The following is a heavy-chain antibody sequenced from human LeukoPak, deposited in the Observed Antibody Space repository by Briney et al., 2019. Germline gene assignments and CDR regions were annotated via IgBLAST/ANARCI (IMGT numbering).Heavy chain of an antibody. J-gene: IGHJ4*02. V-gene: IGHV4-39*01. CDR2: IYYSGST. D-gene: IGHD3-10*01. CDR1: GGSISSSSYY. CDR3: ARKSGSGNDY. Sequence: PSETLSLTCTVSGGSISSSSYYWGWIRQPPGKGLEWIGSIYYSGSTYYNPSLKSRVTISVDTSKNQFSLKLSSVTAAHTAVYYCARKSGSGNDYWGQGTLVTVSS.